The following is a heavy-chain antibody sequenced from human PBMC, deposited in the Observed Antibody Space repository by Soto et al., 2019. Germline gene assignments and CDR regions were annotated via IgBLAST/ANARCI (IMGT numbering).Heavy chain of an antibody. Sequence: AGGSLRLSCAALGFTFSNAWMNWVRPAPGKGLERVGRIKSKNDGGTTDYAAPVKGRFTISRDDSKNTLYLQMNSLKTEDTAVYYCTTALTTYYYDSSGYYDYWGQGTLVTVSS. CDR1: GFTFSNAW. J-gene: IGHJ4*02. D-gene: IGHD3-22*01. CDR3: TTALTTYYYDSSGYYDY. CDR2: IKSKNDGGTT. V-gene: IGHV3-15*07.